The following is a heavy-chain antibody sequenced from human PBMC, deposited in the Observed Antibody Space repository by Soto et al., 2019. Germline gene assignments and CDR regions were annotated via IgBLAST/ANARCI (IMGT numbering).Heavy chain of an antibody. J-gene: IGHJ6*03. CDR3: ARARGGGITMVRGESYYMDV. V-gene: IGHV3-21*01. Sequence: PGGALRLSCAASGFTFSSYSMNWVRQAPGKGLEWVSSISSSSSYIYYADSVKGRFTISRDNAKNSLYLQMNSLRAEDTAVYYCARARGGGITMVRGESYYMDVWGKGTTVTVSS. D-gene: IGHD3-10*01. CDR2: ISSSSSYI. CDR1: GFTFSSYS.